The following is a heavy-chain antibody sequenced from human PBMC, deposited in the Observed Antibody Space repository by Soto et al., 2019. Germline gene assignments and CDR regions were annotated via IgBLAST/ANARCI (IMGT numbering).Heavy chain of an antibody. J-gene: IGHJ6*02. CDR3: AREYDFWSGFDDYYYGMDV. Sequence: QVQLVQSGAEVKKPGSSVKVSCKASGGTFSSYAISWVRQAPGQGLEWMGGIIPIFGTANYAQKFQGRVTITADESTSTAYIELSSLRSEDTAVYYCAREYDFWSGFDDYYYGMDVWGQGTTVTVSS. V-gene: IGHV1-69*01. CDR2: IIPIFGTA. D-gene: IGHD3-3*01. CDR1: GGTFSSYA.